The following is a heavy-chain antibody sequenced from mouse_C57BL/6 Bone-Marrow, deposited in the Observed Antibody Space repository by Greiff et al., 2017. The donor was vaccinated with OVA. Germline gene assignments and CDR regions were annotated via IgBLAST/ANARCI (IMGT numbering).Heavy chain of an antibody. CDR3: ARGLLGAY. J-gene: IGHJ3*01. V-gene: IGHV1-80*01. CDR1: GYSFSSYW. Sequence: VKLQQSGAELVKPGASVKISCKASGYSFSSYWMNWVKQRPGKGLEWIGQIYPGDGDTNYNGKFKGKATLTADKSSSTAYMQLSSLTSEDSAVYFCARGLLGAYWGQGTLVTVSA. D-gene: IGHD3-1*01. CDR2: IYPGDGDT.